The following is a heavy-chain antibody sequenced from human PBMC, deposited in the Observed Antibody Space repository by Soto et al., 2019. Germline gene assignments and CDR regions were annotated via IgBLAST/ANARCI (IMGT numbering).Heavy chain of an antibody. J-gene: IGHJ4*02. V-gene: IGHV4-30-4*01. CDR2: IYYSGNT. Sequence: TCTVSGGSISSGGSYWGWIRQPPGKGLEWIGYIYYSGNTYFNPSLKSRVTLSVDTSKNQFSLNLSSVTAADTAVYYCVRYCSTTKCPFDYWGQGTLVTVSS. CDR3: VRYCSTTKCPFDY. CDR1: GGSISSGGSY. D-gene: IGHD2-2*01.